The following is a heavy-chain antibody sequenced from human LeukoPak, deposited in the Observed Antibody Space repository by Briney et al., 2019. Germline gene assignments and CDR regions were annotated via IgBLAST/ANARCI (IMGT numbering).Heavy chain of an antibody. CDR1: GGSISSGSYY. J-gene: IGHJ4*02. D-gene: IGHD6-19*01. Sequence: SETLSLTCTVSGGSISSGSYYWSWIRQPAGKGLEWIGEINHSGSTNYNPSLKSRVTISVDTSKNQFSLKLSSVTAADTAVYYCARAIAVAGLLYYFDYWGQGTLVTVSS. CDR2: INHSGST. V-gene: IGHV4-61*10. CDR3: ARAIAVAGLLYYFDY.